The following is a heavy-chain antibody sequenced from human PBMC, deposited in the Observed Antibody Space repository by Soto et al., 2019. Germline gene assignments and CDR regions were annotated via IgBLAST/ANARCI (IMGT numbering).Heavy chain of an antibody. Sequence: PGGSLRLSCAASGFTFSGNFMAWVRQAPGKGLEWVSYISSSADAIYYADSVKGRFTISRDNPKKLLFLQMSSLRAEDTAVYYCARDRGQLVLDYWGQGALVTVSS. D-gene: IGHD6-6*01. CDR2: ISSSADAI. CDR3: ARDRGQLVLDY. V-gene: IGHV3-11*01. CDR1: GFTFSGNF. J-gene: IGHJ4*02.